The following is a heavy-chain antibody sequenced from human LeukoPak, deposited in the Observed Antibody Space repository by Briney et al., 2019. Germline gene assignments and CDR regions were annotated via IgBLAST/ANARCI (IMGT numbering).Heavy chain of an antibody. CDR2: IYPGDSDT. Sequence: HGESLKISCKGSGYSFTSYWIGWVRQMPGKGLEWMGIIYPGDSDTRYSPSFQGQVTISADKSFSTAYLQWSSLKASDTAMYYCASPGGGCLGAHEVFDIGAKGKRLPFS. J-gene: IGHJ3*02. CDR3: ASPGGGCLGAHEVFDI. CDR1: GYSFTSYW. D-gene: IGHD3-16*01. V-gene: IGHV5-51*01.